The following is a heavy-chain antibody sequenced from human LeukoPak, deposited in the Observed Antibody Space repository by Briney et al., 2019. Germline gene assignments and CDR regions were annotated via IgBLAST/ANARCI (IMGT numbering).Heavy chain of an antibody. CDR3: ARYTSSWFFDS. Sequence: SQTLSLTCAISGDGVSSTSASWNWIRQSPSRGLEWLGNTYYRSKRYLDYAVSGRCRITVTLHTSTNQFSLQLNSVTPEDTAVYCCARYTSSWFFDSWGLGTLVTVSS. V-gene: IGHV6-1*01. CDR2: TYYRSKRYL. CDR1: GDGVSSTSAS. J-gene: IGHJ4*02. D-gene: IGHD6-13*01.